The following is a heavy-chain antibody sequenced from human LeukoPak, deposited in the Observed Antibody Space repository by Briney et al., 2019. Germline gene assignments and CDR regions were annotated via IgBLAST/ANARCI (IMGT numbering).Heavy chain of an antibody. Sequence: GGSLRLSCAASRFTFSSYGMHWVRQAPGKGLEWVGRIKSKIDGGTSDYSAPVKGRFTVSRDDSKNTLYLQMNSLKTEDTAVYYCTTDRQNFYGSSGNYWKWFQHWGQGTLVTVSS. CDR2: IKSKIDGGTS. CDR3: TTDRQNFYGSSGNYWKWFQH. V-gene: IGHV3-15*01. J-gene: IGHJ1*01. CDR1: RFTFSSYG. D-gene: IGHD3-22*01.